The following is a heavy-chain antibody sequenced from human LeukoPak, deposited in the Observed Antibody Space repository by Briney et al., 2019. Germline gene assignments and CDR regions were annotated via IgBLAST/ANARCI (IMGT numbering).Heavy chain of an antibody. Sequence: PGGSLRLSCSASGFTFSSYSMNWVRQAPGKGLEWVSSISSSSSYIYYADSVTGRFTIARDNARNSMYLQMNNLRAEDTAVYFCGRGRLRPTSPGDYWGQGTLVTVSS. CDR3: GRGRLRPTSPGDY. V-gene: IGHV3-21*06. J-gene: IGHJ4*02. CDR1: GFTFSSYS. CDR2: ISSSSSYI. D-gene: IGHD2-2*01.